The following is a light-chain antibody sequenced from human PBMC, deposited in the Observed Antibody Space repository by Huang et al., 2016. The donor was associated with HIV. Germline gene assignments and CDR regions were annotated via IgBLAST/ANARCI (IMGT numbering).Light chain of an antibody. J-gene: IGKJ1*01. V-gene: IGKV2-28*01. CDR2: LGS. CDR1: QSLLRSNGYKY. CDR3: MQALQTPRT. Sequence: DIVMTQSPLSLSVTPVEPASISCSSSQSLLRSNGYKYLDWYLQRPGQSPQLLIYLGSNRASGVPDRFSGSGADTDFTLKISRVEAEYVGVYYCMQALQTPRTFGQGTKVEIK.